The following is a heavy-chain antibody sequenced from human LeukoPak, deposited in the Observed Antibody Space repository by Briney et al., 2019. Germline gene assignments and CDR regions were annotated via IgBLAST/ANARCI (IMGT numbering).Heavy chain of an antibody. CDR2: IYYGGST. Sequence: PSETLSLTCTVSGGSISSSSYYWGWIRQPPGKGLEWIGSIYYGGSTYYNPSLKCRVTISVDTSKNQFSLKLSSVTAADTAVYYCARTTMEHYYYYGMDVWGQGTTVTVSS. D-gene: IGHD5-18*01. CDR3: ARTTMEHYYYYGMDV. J-gene: IGHJ6*02. CDR1: GGSISSSSYY. V-gene: IGHV4-39*07.